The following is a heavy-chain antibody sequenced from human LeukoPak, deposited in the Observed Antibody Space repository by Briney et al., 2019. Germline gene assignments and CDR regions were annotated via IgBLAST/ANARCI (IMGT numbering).Heavy chain of an antibody. CDR1: GGSISSGGYY. CDR3: ARFGTSTEVFDY. J-gene: IGHJ4*02. Sequence: PSQTLSLTCTVSGGSISSGGYYWSWIRQHPGKGLEWIGYIYYSGSTYYNPSLKSRVTISVDTSKNQFSLKLSSVTAADTAVYYCARFGTSTEVFDYWGQGTLDTVSS. CDR2: IYYSGST. D-gene: IGHD4-23*01. V-gene: IGHV4-31*03.